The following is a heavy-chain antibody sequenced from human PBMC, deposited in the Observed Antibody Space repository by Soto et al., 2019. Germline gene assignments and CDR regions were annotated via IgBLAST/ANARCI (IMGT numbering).Heavy chain of an antibody. CDR1: GFTFSSYA. CDR3: ARDPHDYGDSRGYYYGMDV. J-gene: IGHJ6*02. D-gene: IGHD4-17*01. Sequence: QVQLVESGGGVVQPGRSLRLSCAASGFTFSSYAMHWVRQAPGKGLEWVAVISYDGSNKYYADSVKGRFTISRDNSKNTLYLQMNSLRAEDTAVYYCARDPHDYGDSRGYYYGMDVWGQGTTVTVSS. CDR2: ISYDGSNK. V-gene: IGHV3-30-3*01.